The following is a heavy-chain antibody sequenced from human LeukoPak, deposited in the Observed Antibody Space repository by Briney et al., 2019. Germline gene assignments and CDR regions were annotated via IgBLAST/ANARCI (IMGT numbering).Heavy chain of an antibody. CDR1: GDSISSYY. CDR2: IYYSGST. D-gene: IGHD3-10*01. CDR3: ARSSYYYAADAFDI. J-gene: IGHJ3*02. Sequence: SETLSLTCTVSGDSISSYYWSWIRQPPGKGLEWIGYIYYSGSTNYNPSLKSRITISLDTSKKQFSLKLSSVTAADTAVYYCARSSYYYAADAFDIWGQGTMVTVSS. V-gene: IGHV4-59*01.